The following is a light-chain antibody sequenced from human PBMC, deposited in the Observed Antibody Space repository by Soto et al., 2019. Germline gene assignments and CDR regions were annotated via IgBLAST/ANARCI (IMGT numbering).Light chain of an antibody. Sequence: AIQLTQSPSSLSASVGDRVTITCRASQGISSALAWYQQKPGKAPKFLIYDASSLESGVPSRFSGSGSGTDFSLTISSLQPEDFTTYYCQQFNSYPYTFGQGTKLEIK. CDR1: QGISSA. J-gene: IGKJ2*01. CDR3: QQFNSYPYT. CDR2: DAS. V-gene: IGKV1-13*02.